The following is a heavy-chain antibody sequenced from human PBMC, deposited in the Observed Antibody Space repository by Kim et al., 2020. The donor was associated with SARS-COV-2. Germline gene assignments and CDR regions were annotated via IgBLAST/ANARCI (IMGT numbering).Heavy chain of an antibody. Sequence: GGSLRLSCAASGFTFSSYGMHWVRQAPGKGLEWVAVIWYDGSNKYYADSVKGRFTISRDNSKNTLYLQMNSLRAEDTAVYYCARLEGATPFDYWGQGTLVTVSS. CDR2: IWYDGSNK. J-gene: IGHJ4*02. D-gene: IGHD1-26*01. V-gene: IGHV3-33*01. CDR3: ARLEGATPFDY. CDR1: GFTFSSYG.